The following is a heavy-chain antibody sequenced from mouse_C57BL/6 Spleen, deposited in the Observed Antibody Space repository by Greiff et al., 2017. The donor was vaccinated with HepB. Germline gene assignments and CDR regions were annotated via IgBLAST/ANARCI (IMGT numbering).Heavy chain of an antibody. CDR3: AMRQLRLLTELDY. D-gene: IGHD3-2*02. V-gene: IGHV1-53*01. CDR2: INPSNGGT. J-gene: IGHJ2*01. CDR1: GYTFTSYW. Sequence: QVQLQQPGTELVKPGASVKLSCKASGYTFTSYWMHWVKQRPGQGLEWIGNINPSNGGTNYNEKFKSKATLTVDKSYSTAYMQLSSLTSDDSAVYSCAMRQLRLLTELDYWGQGTTLTVSS.